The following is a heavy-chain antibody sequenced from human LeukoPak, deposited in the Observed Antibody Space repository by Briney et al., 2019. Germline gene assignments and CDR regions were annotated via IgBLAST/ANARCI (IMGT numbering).Heavy chain of an antibody. J-gene: IGHJ4*02. CDR3: AGDFGYSSGL. D-gene: IGHD6-19*01. CDR1: GFTFSTYS. CDR2: ISSSSSYT. V-gene: IGHV3-21*01. Sequence: GGSLRLSCAASGFTFSTYSTNWVRQAPGKGLEWVSSISSSSSYTFYADSVKGRFTISRDNAKNSLYLQMNSLRAEDTAVYFCAGDFGYSSGLWGQGTLVTVSS.